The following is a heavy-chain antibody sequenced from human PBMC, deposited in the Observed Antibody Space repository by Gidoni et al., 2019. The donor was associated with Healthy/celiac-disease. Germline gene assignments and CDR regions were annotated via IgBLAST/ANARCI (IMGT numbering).Heavy chain of an antibody. V-gene: IGHV3-20*01. J-gene: IGHJ2*01. CDR3: ARERTGWSPHWYFDL. Sequence: EVQLVESGGGVVRPGGSLRLSCAASGFTFDDYGMSWVRQAPGKGLEWVSGINWNGGRTGYADSVKGRFTISRDNAKNSLYLQMNSLRAEDTALYHCARERTGWSPHWYFDLWGRGTLVTVSS. D-gene: IGHD6-19*01. CDR1: GFTFDDYG. CDR2: INWNGGRT.